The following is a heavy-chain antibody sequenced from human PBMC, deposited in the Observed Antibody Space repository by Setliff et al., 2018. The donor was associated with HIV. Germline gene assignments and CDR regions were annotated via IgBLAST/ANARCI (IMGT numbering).Heavy chain of an antibody. CDR1: GFTFSNYA. CDR2: ISYDGSNK. D-gene: IGHD1-26*01. V-gene: IGHV3-30-3*01. CDR3: ARKSGSFNYEDY. J-gene: IGHJ4*02. Sequence: GGSLRLSCAASGFTFSNYAMHWVRQAPGKGLEWVAVISYDGSNKYYADSVKGRFTISRDNSKNTLYLQMNSLRVEDTAVYYCARKSGSFNYEDYWGQGTLVTVSS.